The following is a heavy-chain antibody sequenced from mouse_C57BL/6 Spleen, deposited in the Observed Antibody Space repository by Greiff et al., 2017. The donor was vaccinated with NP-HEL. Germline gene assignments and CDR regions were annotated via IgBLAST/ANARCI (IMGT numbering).Heavy chain of an antibody. CDR1: GYTFTSYW. CDR3: ARSRDGTPGFDY. Sequence: QVQLKQPGAELVRPGSSVKLSCKASGYTFTSYWMHWVKQRPIQGLEWIGNIDPSDSETHYNQKFKDKATLTVDKSSSTAYMQLSSLTSEDSAVYYCARSRDGTPGFDYWGQGTTLTVSS. CDR2: IDPSDSET. V-gene: IGHV1-52*01. D-gene: IGHD2-1*01. J-gene: IGHJ2*01.